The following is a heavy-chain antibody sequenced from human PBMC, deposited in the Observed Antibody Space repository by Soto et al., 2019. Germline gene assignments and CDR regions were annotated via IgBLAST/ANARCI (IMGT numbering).Heavy chain of an antibody. D-gene: IGHD5-12*01. CDR2: ISGYNGNT. CDR1: GYTFTSYG. CDR3: ARDNSWVVPTTDQYYYGMDV. J-gene: IGHJ6*02. V-gene: IGHV1-18*01. Sequence: ASVKVSCKASGYTFTSYGISWVRQAPGQGLEWMGWISGYNGNTKYAQMLQGRVTMTTDTSTNTAYMDLRSLRSDDTAVYYCARDNSWVVPTTDQYYYGMDVWGQGTTVTVSS.